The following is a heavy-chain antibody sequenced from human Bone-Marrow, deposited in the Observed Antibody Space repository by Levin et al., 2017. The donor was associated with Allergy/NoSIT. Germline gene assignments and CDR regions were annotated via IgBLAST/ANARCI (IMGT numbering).Heavy chain of an antibody. D-gene: IGHD2-8*01. Sequence: GGSLRLSCASSGFTFSGYWMAWVRQAPGKGLEWVANINRDGGDGYYVDSVKGRFTISRANARNSLDLQMTSLRVEDTAVYYCARNGAWSFEFWGQGTLVTVSS. CDR2: INRDGGDG. J-gene: IGHJ4*02. CDR1: GFTFSGYW. CDR3: ARNGAWSFEF. V-gene: IGHV3-7*02.